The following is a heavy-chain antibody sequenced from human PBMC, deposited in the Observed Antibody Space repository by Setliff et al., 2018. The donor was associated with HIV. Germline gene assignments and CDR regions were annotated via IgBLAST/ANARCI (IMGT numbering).Heavy chain of an antibody. J-gene: IGHJ4*02. CDR1: GFTVSTYY. Sequence: PGGSLRLSCAVSGFTVSTYYWGWIRQPPGKGLEWIGNIYYSGSTYYNPSLKSRVSMSVDTSKNQFSLKLSSVTAADTAVYYCARQYMELELPDYWGQGTLVTVSS. CDR3: ARQYMELELPDY. CDR2: IYYSGST. D-gene: IGHD1-7*01. V-gene: IGHV4-39*01.